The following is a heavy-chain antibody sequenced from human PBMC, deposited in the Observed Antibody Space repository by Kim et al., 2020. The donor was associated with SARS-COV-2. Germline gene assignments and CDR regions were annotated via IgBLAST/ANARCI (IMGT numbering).Heavy chain of an antibody. CDR2: ISSSGSTI. CDR3: ASIVVTAIRSRNDDAFDI. CDR1: GFTFSDYY. V-gene: IGHV3-11*01. Sequence: GGSLRLSCAASGFTFSDYYMSWIRQAPGKGLEWVSYISSSGSTIYYADSVKGRFTISRDNAKNSLYLQMNSLRAEDTAVYYCASIVVTAIRSRNDDAFDIWGQGTMVTVSS. D-gene: IGHD2-21*02. J-gene: IGHJ3*02.